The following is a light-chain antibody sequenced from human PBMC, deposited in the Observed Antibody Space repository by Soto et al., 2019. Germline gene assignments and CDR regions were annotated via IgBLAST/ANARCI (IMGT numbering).Light chain of an antibody. CDR3: QQGYDLPIT. V-gene: IGKV1D-12*01. Sequence: DIQMTQSPSSVSASVGDRVTFTCRASENIDNYLAWYQQKPGKAPKLLIYLASTLQSGVPSRFRGSGYGRDFSLTVSSLQPEDFATYFCQQGYDLPITFGGGTKVEI. CDR2: LAS. J-gene: IGKJ4*01. CDR1: ENIDNY.